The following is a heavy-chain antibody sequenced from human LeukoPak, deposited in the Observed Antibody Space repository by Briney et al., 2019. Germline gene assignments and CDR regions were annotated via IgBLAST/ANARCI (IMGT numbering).Heavy chain of an antibody. CDR3: ARGGIAEASN. D-gene: IGHD6-13*01. CDR1: GGSISSGDYY. J-gene: IGHJ4*02. V-gene: IGHV4-30-4*01. CDR2: IYYSGST. Sequence: SETLSLTCTVSGGSISSGDYYWSWIRQPPGKGLEWIGYIYYSGSTYYNPSLKSRATISVDTSKNQFSLKLSSVTAADTAMYYCARGGIAEASNWGQGTLVTVSS.